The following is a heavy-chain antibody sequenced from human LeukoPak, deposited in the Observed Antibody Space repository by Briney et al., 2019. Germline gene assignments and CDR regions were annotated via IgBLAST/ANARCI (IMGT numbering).Heavy chain of an antibody. CDR2: SNGDGSNT. D-gene: IGHD3-16*01. CDR1: GFPLRNYW. J-gene: IGHJ5*02. V-gene: IGHV3-74*01. CDR3: TRDPRNLGLDP. Sequence: GGSLRLSCVAFGFPLRNYWMYWVRQAPGKGLVWVARSNGDGSNTNYADSVKGRFTISRDNAKDTLYLQMSGLRVEDTAVYYCTRDPRNLGLDPWGQGTLVTVSS.